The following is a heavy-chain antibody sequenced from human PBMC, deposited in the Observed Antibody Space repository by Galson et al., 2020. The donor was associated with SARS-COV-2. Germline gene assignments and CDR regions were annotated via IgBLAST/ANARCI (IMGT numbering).Heavy chain of an antibody. D-gene: IGHD3-22*01. J-gene: IGHJ4*02. V-gene: IGHV3-30-3*01. CDR1: GFTFSSYA. Sequence: GESLKISCAASGFTFSSYAMHWVRQAPGKGLEWVAVISYDGSNKYYADSVKGRFTISRDNSKNTLYLQMNSLRAEDTTVYYCARGYRLDTYYYDSSGTDYWGQGTLVTVSS. CDR2: ISYDGSNK. CDR3: ARGYRLDTYYYDSSGTDY.